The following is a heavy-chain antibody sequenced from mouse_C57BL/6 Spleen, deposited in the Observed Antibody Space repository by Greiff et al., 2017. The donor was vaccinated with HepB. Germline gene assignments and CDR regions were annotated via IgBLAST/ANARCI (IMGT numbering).Heavy chain of an antibody. CDR1: GFTFSSYG. CDR2: ISSGGSYT. V-gene: IGHV5-6*01. CDR3: ARQRGNYVFAY. J-gene: IGHJ3*01. D-gene: IGHD2-1*01. Sequence: EVHLVESGGDLVKPGGSLKLSCAASGFTFSSYGMSWVRQTPDKRLEWVATISSGGSYTYYPDSVKGRFTISRDNAKNTLYLQMSSLKSEDTAMYYCARQRGNYVFAYWGQGTLVTVSA.